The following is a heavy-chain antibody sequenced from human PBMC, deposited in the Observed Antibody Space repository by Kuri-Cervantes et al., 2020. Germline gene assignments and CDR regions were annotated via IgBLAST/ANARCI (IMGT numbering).Heavy chain of an antibody. Sequence: GESLKISCAASGFTFSSYGMHWVRQAPGKGLEWVAVIWYDGSNKYYADSVKGRFTISRDNSKNTLYLQMNSLRAEDTAVYYCARDYMADYYYYYGMDVWGQGTTVTVSS. J-gene: IGHJ6*02. CDR3: ARDYMADYYYYYGMDV. CDR2: IWYDGSNK. D-gene: IGHD4-11*01. V-gene: IGHV3-33*01. CDR1: GFTFSSYG.